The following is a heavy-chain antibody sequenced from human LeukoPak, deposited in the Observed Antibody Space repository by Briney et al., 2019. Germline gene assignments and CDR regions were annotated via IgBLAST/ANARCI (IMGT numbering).Heavy chain of an antibody. CDR3: AKETGRWELE. Sequence: GESLKISCAASGFTFSSYGIHWVRQAPGKGLEWVAVISNDGSNKYYADSVKGRFTISRDNSKNTLYLQMNSLRAEDTAVYYCAKETGRWELEWGQGTLVTVSS. CDR2: ISNDGSNK. V-gene: IGHV3-30*18. D-gene: IGHD1-26*01. CDR1: GFTFSSYG. J-gene: IGHJ4*02.